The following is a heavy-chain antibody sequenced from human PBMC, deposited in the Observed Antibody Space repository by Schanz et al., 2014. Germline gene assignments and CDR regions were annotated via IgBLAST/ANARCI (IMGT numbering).Heavy chain of an antibody. Sequence: VQSVHSGTEVQKLGASVKVSCQTSGYTFTAYGINWVRQAPGQGLEWIGWISPYNGNTNYAQKLQGRVTMTTDTSTSTAYMELRSLRSDDTAVYYCARGGYSSGWYDRDIAHFDYWGQGTLVTVSS. J-gene: IGHJ4*02. CDR3: ARGGYSSGWYDRDIAHFDY. D-gene: IGHD6-19*01. CDR2: ISPYNGNT. CDR1: GYTFTAYG. V-gene: IGHV1-18*01.